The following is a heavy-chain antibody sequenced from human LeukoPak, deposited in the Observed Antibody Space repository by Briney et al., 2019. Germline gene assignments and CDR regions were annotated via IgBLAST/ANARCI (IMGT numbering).Heavy chain of an antibody. D-gene: IGHD1-1*01. J-gene: IGHJ4*02. CDR3: ARVRPGTSPFDY. CDR2: INPNSGGT. V-gene: IGHV1-2*02. CDR1: GYTFTGYY. Sequence: ASVKVSCKASGYTFTGYYMHWVRQAPGQGLEWMGWINPNSGGTNYAQKFQGRVTMTRDTSISTAYMELSRLRSDDTAVYYCARVRPGTSPFDYWGQGTLVTVSS.